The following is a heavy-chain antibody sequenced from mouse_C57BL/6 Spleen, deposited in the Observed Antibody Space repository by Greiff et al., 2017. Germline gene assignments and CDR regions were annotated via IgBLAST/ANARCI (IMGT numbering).Heavy chain of an antibody. CDR3: ARGLSHYFDY. CDR2: FHPYNDEP. J-gene: IGHJ2*01. Sequence: VQRVESGAELVKPGASVKMSCKASGYTFTAYPIEWMKQNHGKSLEWIGNFHPYNDEPKYNEKFKGKATLTVEKSSSTVYLELSLLTSDDSAVYYCARGLSHYFDYWGQGTTLTVSS. V-gene: IGHV1-47*01. CDR1: GYTFTAYP.